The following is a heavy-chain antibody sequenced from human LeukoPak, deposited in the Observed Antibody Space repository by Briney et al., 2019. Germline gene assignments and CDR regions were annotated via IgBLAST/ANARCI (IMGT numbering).Heavy chain of an antibody. J-gene: IGHJ6*02. Sequence: GGSLRLSCAASGFTFSSYAMHWVRQAPGKGLEWVAVISYDGSNKYYADSVKGRFTISRDNSKNTLYLQMNSLRAEDTAVYYCAKDKVPYYYYGMDVWGQGTTITVSS. V-gene: IGHV3-30*07. D-gene: IGHD1-1*01. CDR3: AKDKVPYYYYGMDV. CDR2: ISYDGSNK. CDR1: GFTFSSYA.